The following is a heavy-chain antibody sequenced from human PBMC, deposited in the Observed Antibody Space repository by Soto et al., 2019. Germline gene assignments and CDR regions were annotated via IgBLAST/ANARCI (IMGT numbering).Heavy chain of an antibody. J-gene: IGHJ4*02. V-gene: IGHV4-4*07. Sequence: SETLSLTCTVSGGSISSYYWSWIRQSAGKGLEWIGRIYTSGSTNYNPSLKSRVTMSVDTSKSQFSPKMSSVTAADTAVYYCTMTVTMVRGPLDYFDYWGQGTLVTVSS. CDR1: GGSISSYY. D-gene: IGHD3-10*01. CDR2: IYTSGST. CDR3: TMTVTMVRGPLDYFDY.